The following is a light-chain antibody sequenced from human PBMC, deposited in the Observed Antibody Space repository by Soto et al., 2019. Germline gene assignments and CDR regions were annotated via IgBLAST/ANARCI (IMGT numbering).Light chain of an antibody. CDR1: QSVSSSY. V-gene: IGKV3-20*01. Sequence: IVLTQSPGTLSLSPGERATLSCRAGQSVSSSYLAWYQQKPGQAPRLLIYAASSRATGIPDRFSASGSGTDFTLTISRLEPEDFAVYYCQQYGSSPYTFGQGTKLEIK. CDR3: QQYGSSPYT. J-gene: IGKJ2*01. CDR2: AAS.